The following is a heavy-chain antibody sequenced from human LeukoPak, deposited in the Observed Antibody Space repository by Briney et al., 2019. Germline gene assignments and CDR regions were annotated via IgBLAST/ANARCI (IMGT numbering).Heavy chain of an antibody. CDR3: AKDVYDCSGGSCPQYYYVMDV. CDR1: GFTFSSYG. V-gene: IGHV3-30*02. D-gene: IGHD2-15*01. CDR2: IRFDVSEK. J-gene: IGHJ6*02. Sequence: PGGSVRLSCAASGFTFSSYGMHWVRQAPGKGLEWVSFIRFDVSEKYYADSVRGRYTISRDNSKNTLSLQMNSLRAEDTALYYCAKDVYDCSGGSCPQYYYVMDVWGQGTTVTVSS.